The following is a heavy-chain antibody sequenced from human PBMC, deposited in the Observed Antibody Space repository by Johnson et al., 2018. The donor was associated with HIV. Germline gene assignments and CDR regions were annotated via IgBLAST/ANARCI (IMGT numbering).Heavy chain of an antibody. CDR2: IGTAGDT. J-gene: IGHJ3*02. D-gene: IGHD1-26*01. Sequence: EVQLVESGGGLVQPGGSLRLSCAASGFTFSSYDMHWVRQATGKGLEWVSAIGTAGDTYYPGSVKGRFTISRENAKNSLYLQMNSLRAGDTAVYYCARADRWDQGAFDIWGQGTIVTVSS. V-gene: IGHV3-13*01. CDR1: GFTFSSYD. CDR3: ARADRWDQGAFDI.